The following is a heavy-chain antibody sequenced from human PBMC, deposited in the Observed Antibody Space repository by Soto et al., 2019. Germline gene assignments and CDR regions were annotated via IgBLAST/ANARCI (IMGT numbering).Heavy chain of an antibody. CDR2: VYYSGTT. J-gene: IGHJ5*02. CDR1: GGSIDSGDYY. V-gene: IGHV4-61*08. D-gene: IGHD3-3*01. Sequence: PSEPLSLTCTVSGGSIDSGDYYWSWIRQPPGKGLEWIGYVYYSGTTNYNPFLKSRVTLSLDKSKNQFSLKMNSVTAADTAVYYCARAGFWSGYFGSWFDPWGQGTLVTVSS. CDR3: ARAGFWSGYFGSWFDP.